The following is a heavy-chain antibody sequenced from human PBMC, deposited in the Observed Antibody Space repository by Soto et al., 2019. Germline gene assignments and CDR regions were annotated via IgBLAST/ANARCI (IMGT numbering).Heavy chain of an antibody. CDR2: IHHGGST. CDR1: GGSINTYY. CDR3: ARVVDFRYGTCSFWFDS. D-gene: IGHD2-15*01. J-gene: IGHJ5*01. V-gene: IGHV4-59*01. Sequence: LSLTCAVSGGSINTYYWSWVRQPPGKGLEWIGNIHHGGSTNSNPSLNSRVTISIDTSKNKLSLWLNSVTAADTAVSYCARVVDFRYGTCSFWFDSWGQGTLVTVSS.